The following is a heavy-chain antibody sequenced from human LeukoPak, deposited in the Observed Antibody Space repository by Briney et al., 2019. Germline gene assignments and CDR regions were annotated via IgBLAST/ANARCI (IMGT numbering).Heavy chain of an antibody. Sequence: ASVKVSCKASGYTFTSYDINWVRQATGQGLEWMGWMNPNSGNTGYAQKFQGRVTITRNTSISTAYMELSSLRSEDTAVYYCARGGPPIRFLEWLYVLDYWGQGTLVTVSS. V-gene: IGHV1-8*03. D-gene: IGHD3-3*01. CDR2: MNPNSGNT. J-gene: IGHJ4*02. CDR3: ARGGPPIRFLEWLYVLDY. CDR1: GYTFTSYD.